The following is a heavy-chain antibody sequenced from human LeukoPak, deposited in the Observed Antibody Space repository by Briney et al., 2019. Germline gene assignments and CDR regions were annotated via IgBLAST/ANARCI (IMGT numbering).Heavy chain of an antibody. Sequence: GESLKISCKGSGYSFTSYWIGWVRQMPGKGLEWMGIIYPGDSDTRYSPSFQGQVTISADKSISTAYLQWSSLKASDTAMYYCARPSIDSSPNDAFDIWGQGTMVTVSS. V-gene: IGHV5-51*01. CDR3: ARPSIDSSPNDAFDI. D-gene: IGHD2-21*01. CDR2: IYPGDSDT. CDR1: GYSFTSYW. J-gene: IGHJ3*02.